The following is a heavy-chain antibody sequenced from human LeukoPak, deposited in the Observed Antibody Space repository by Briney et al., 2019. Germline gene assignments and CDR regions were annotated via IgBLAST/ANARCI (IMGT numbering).Heavy chain of an antibody. J-gene: IGHJ4*02. CDR1: GGTFSSYA. D-gene: IGHD1-26*01. Sequence: EASVKVSCKASGGTFSSYAISWVRQAPGQGLEWMGWISAYNGNTNYARKLQGRVTMTTDTSTSTAYMELRSLRSDDTAVYYCARDQPNSGSYYDYWGQGTLVTVSS. CDR3: ARDQPNSGSYYDY. CDR2: ISAYNGNT. V-gene: IGHV1-18*01.